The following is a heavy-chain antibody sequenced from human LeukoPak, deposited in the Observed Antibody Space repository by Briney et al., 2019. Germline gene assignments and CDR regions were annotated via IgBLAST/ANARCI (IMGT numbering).Heavy chain of an antibody. CDR3: ARAPGGRSWYYFDY. D-gene: IGHD6-13*01. CDR2: TVFDGSNE. Sequence: PGGSLRLSCAASGFTFSSYAIHWVRQAPGKGLEWVAVTVFDGSNEYYADSVKGRFTISGDNSKNTVYLQMSGLRPEDTAVYYCARAPGGRSWYYFDYWGQGTLVTVSS. V-gene: IGHV3-30*04. J-gene: IGHJ4*02. CDR1: GFTFSSYA.